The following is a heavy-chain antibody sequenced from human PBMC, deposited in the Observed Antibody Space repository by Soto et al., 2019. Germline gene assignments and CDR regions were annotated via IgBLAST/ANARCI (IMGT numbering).Heavy chain of an antibody. Sequence: GXSVKVSCNASGYTFTSYGISWVRQAPVQGLEWMGWISAYNGNTNYAQKLQGRVTMTTDTSTSTAYMELRSLRSDDTAVYYCASDGPGELPGYGYYYGMDVWGQGTTVTVSS. CDR3: ASDGPGELPGYGYYYGMDV. D-gene: IGHD1-26*01. CDR1: GYTFTSYG. CDR2: ISAYNGNT. V-gene: IGHV1-18*04. J-gene: IGHJ6*02.